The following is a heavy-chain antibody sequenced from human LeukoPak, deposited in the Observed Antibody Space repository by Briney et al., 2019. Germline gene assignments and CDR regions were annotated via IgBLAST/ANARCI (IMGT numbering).Heavy chain of an antibody. V-gene: IGHV3-7*01. D-gene: IGHD3-10*01. CDR2: IKQNGSEK. Sequence: GGSLRLSCAASGFTFSSYGMHWVRQAPGKGLEWVANIKQNGSEKYYADSVKGRFTISRDNAKNSLSLQMNSLTAEDTALYYCARGPRRGNAFDFWGQGTMVTVSS. J-gene: IGHJ3*01. CDR3: ARGPRRGNAFDF. CDR1: GFTFSSYG.